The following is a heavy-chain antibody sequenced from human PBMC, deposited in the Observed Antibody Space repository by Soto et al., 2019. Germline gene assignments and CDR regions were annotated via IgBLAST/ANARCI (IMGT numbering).Heavy chain of an antibody. J-gene: IGHJ6*02. Sequence: GGSLRLSCAASGFTFSSYAMHWVRQAPGKGLEWVAVISYDGSNKYYADSVKGRFTISRDNSKNTLYLQMNSLRAEDTAVYYCARVSGSSWVLESYYYSGMDVWGQGTTVTVSS. V-gene: IGHV3-30-3*01. D-gene: IGHD6-13*01. CDR2: ISYDGSNK. CDR3: ARVSGSSWVLESYYYSGMDV. CDR1: GFTFSSYA.